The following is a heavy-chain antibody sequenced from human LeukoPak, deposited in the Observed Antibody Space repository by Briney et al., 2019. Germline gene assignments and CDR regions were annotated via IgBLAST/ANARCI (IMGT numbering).Heavy chain of an antibody. CDR2: IFSHGET. V-gene: IGHV3-66*01. Sequence: GGSPRLSCAASGFTVGNNYMNWVRQAPGKGLEWVSPIFSHGETSYADSVKGRFTISRDNSKNTLYLQMNGLRVEDTAVYYCARDPPAVSINTYAWGQGTLVTVSS. D-gene: IGHD2-8*01. CDR3: ARDPPAVSINTYA. CDR1: GFTVGNNY. J-gene: IGHJ4*02.